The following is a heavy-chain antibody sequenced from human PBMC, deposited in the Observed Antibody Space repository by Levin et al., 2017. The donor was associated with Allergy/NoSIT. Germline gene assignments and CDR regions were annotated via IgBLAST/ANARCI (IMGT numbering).Heavy chain of an antibody. Sequence: SETLSLTCAVYGGSFSGYYWSWIRQPPGKGLEWIGEINHSGSTNYNPSLKSRVTISVDTSKNQFSLKLSSVTAADTAVYYCAKARWLAPYYYYYYMDGWGKGTTVTVSS. CDR2: INHSGST. CDR1: GGSFSGYY. J-gene: IGHJ6*03. V-gene: IGHV4-34*01. CDR3: AKARWLAPYYYYYYMDG. D-gene: IGHD6-19*01.